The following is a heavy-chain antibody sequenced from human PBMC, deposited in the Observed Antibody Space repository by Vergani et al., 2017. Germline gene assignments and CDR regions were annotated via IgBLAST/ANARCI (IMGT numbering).Heavy chain of an antibody. J-gene: IGHJ4*02. CDR1: GFTFSSYA. Sequence: QVQLVESGGGVVQPGRSLRLSCAASGFTFSSYAMHWVRQAPDKGREWVAGISYDGSNKYYADSVKGRFTISRDNSKNTLYLQMNSLRAGDTAVYYCAGNIVGAINYWGQGTLVTVSS. CDR3: AGNIVGAINY. CDR2: ISYDGSNK. D-gene: IGHD1-26*01. V-gene: IGHV3-30*01.